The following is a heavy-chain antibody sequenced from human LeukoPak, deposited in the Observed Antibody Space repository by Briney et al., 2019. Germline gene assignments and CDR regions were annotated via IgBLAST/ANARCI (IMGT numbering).Heavy chain of an antibody. CDR3: AKHPGSWRGTSFDY. J-gene: IGHJ4*02. CDR1: GFTFSSYA. D-gene: IGHD6-13*01. Sequence: GGSLRLSCAASGFTFSSYAMSWVRQAPGKGLEWVSAISGSGGSAYYADSVKGRFTISRDNSKNTLYLQMNSLRAEDTAVYYCAKHPGSWRGTSFDYWGQGTLVTVSS. CDR2: ISGSGGSA. V-gene: IGHV3-23*01.